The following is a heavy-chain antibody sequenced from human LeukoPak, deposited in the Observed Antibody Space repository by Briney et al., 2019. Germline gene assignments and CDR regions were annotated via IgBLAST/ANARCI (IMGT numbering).Heavy chain of an antibody. CDR2: IYYSGST. CDR3: ARALITMVRGVTDWFDP. V-gene: IGHV4-31*11. J-gene: IGHJ5*02. Sequence: SETLSLTCAVSGGSISSGGYYWSWSRQHPGKGLEWIGYIYYSGSTYYNPSLKSRVTISVDTSKNQFSLKLSSVTAADTAVYYCARALITMVRGVTDWFDPWGQGTLVTVSS. D-gene: IGHD3-10*01. CDR1: GGSISSGGYY.